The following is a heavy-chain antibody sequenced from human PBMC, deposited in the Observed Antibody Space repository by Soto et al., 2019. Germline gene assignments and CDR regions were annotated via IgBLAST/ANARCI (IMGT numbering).Heavy chain of an antibody. J-gene: IGHJ6*02. CDR3: ARGSGSGSSGNYYYYGMDV. D-gene: IGHD3-22*01. CDR2: IYYSGST. Sequence: PSGTLSLTCTVSGGSISSGDDDGSWIRQPPGKGLEWIGYIYYSGSTYYNLSLKSRVTISVDTSKNQFSLKLSSVTAADTAVYYCARGSGSGSSGNYYYYGMDVWGQGTTVTVSS. CDR1: GGSISSGDDD. V-gene: IGHV4-30-4*01.